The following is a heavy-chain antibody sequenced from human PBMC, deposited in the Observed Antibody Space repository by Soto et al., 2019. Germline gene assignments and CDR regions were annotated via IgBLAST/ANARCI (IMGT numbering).Heavy chain of an antibody. V-gene: IGHV4-59*12. CDR3: ARWSDDSSGYYLFYY. CDR1: GGSISSYY. Sequence: PSETLSLTCTVSGGSISSYYWSWIRQPPGKGLEWIGYIYYSGSINYNPSLKSRVTISVDTSKNQFSLKLSSVTAADTAVYYCARWSDDSSGYYLFYYRAQGTLVTVSS. D-gene: IGHD3-22*01. J-gene: IGHJ4*01. CDR2: IYYSGSI.